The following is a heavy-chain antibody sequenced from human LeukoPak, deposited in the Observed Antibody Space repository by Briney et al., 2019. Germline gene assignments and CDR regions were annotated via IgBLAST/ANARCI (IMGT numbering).Heavy chain of an antibody. CDR3: ARVRTDSSGYYYFDY. J-gene: IGHJ4*02. Sequence: PSETLSLTCTVSGASISSDDYYWNWIRQSPGKGLQWIVYIYYTGSPYYNPSLKSRVTISVDTSKNQFSLKLSSVTAADTTVYYCARVRTDSSGYYYFDYWGQGTLVTVSS. D-gene: IGHD3-22*01. V-gene: IGHV4-30-4*01. CDR2: IYYTGSP. CDR1: GASISSDDYY.